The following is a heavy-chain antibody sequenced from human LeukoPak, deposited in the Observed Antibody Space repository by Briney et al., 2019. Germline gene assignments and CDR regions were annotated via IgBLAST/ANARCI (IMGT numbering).Heavy chain of an antibody. Sequence: GGSLRLSCAASGLTFSSYAMSWVRQAPGKGLEWVSAISGSGGSTYYADSVKGRFTISRDNSKNTLYLQMNSLRAEDTAVYYCAKSIAARPSYFDYWGQGTLVTVSS. D-gene: IGHD6-6*01. CDR2: ISGSGGST. CDR3: AKSIAARPSYFDY. CDR1: GLTFSSYA. V-gene: IGHV3-23*01. J-gene: IGHJ4*02.